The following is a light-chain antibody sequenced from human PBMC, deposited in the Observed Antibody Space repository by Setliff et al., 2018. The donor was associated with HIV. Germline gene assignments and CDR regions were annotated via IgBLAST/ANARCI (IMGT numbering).Light chain of an antibody. CDR2: DVI. CDR1: TSDVGGYNF. CDR3: FSYVTTNTYV. J-gene: IGLJ1*01. V-gene: IGLV2-11*01. Sequence: QSVLTQPRSVSGSPGQSVTISCTGTTSDVGGYNFVSWYQHHPGKAPKLMIYDVIKRPSGVPDRFSGSKSGNTASLTISGLQAEDEADYYCFSYVTTNTYVFGTGTKVTVL.